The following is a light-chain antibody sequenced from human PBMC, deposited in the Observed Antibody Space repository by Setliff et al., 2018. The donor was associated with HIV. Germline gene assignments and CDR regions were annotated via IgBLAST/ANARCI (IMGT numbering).Light chain of an antibody. CDR1: NSDVGGYNY. V-gene: IGLV1-44*01. J-gene: IGLJ1*01. CDR2: SND. CDR3: AAWDDSLNGPHYV. Sequence: QSVLTQPASVSGSPGQSITISCTGTNSDVGGYNYVSWYQQLPGTAPKLLIYSNDQRPSGVPDRFSGSKSGTSASLAISGLQSEDEADYYCAAWDDSLNGPHYVFGTGTKVTVL.